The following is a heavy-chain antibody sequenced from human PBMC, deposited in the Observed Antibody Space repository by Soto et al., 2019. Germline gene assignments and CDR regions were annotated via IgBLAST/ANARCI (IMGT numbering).Heavy chain of an antibody. V-gene: IGHV3-23*01. CDR1: GFTFSSYA. CDR3: AKDPRYSSGWYGYYYYGMDV. J-gene: IGHJ6*02. D-gene: IGHD6-19*01. Sequence: EVQLLESGGGLVQPGGSLRLSCAASGFTFSSYAMSWVRQAPGKGLEWVSAISGSGGSTYYADSVKGRFTISRDNSKNTLYLQMNSLRAEDTAVYYCAKDPRYSSGWYGYYYYGMDVWGQGTTVTVSS. CDR2: ISGSGGST.